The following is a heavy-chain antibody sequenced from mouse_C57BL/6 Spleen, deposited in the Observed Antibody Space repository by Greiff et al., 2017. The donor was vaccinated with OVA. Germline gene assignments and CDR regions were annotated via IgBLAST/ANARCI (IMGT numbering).Heavy chain of an antibody. D-gene: IGHD3-1*01. V-gene: IGHV1-50*01. CDR3: ARGDPQARGDYAMDY. CDR2: IDPSDSYT. Sequence: HVQLQQPGAELVKPGASVKLSCKASGYTFTSYWMQWVKQRPGQGLEWIGEIDPSDSYTNYNQKFKGKATLTVDTSSSTAYLQLSSLTSEDSAVYYCARGDPQARGDYAMDYWGQGTSVTVSS. J-gene: IGHJ4*01. CDR1: GYTFTSYW.